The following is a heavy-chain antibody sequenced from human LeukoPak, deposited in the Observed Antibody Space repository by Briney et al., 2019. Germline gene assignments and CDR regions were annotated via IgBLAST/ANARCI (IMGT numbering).Heavy chain of an antibody. V-gene: IGHV1-2*02. CDR1: GYTFTRYY. J-gene: IGHJ3*02. CDR2: INPNSGDT. D-gene: IGHD6-19*01. CDR3: ARDLYSSGWTDAFDI. Sequence: ASVKVSCKASGYTFTRYYMHWVRQAPGQGLEWMGWINPNSGDTNYSQKFQGRVSMTRDTSINTAYMELSRLTSDDTAVYYCARDLYSSGWTDAFDIWGQGTMVTVSS.